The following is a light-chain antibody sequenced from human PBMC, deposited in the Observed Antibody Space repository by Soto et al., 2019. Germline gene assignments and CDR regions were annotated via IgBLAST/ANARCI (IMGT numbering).Light chain of an antibody. V-gene: IGKV3-11*01. CDR2: DAS. CDR3: QQRSDWPLT. Sequence: EIVLTQSPATLSLSPGERATLSCRASQSVSSYLAWYQQKPGQAPSLLIHDASNMATGIPARFSGSGSGTDFTLTISSREPEDFAVYYCQQRSDWPLTFGGGTKVEIK. J-gene: IGKJ4*01. CDR1: QSVSSY.